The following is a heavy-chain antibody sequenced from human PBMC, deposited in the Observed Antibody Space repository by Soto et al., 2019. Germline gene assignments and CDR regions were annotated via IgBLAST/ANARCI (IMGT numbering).Heavy chain of an antibody. D-gene: IGHD2-2*01. CDR3: ARDLPIVVVPAAPLIWYYGMDV. V-gene: IGHV1-69*13. Sequence: SVKVSCKASGGTFGSYAISWVRQAPGQGLEWMGGIIPIFGTANYAQKFQGRVTITADESTSTAYMELSSLRSEDTAVYYCARDLPIVVVPAAPLIWYYGMDVWGQGTTVTVS. CDR2: IIPIFGTA. CDR1: GGTFGSYA. J-gene: IGHJ6*02.